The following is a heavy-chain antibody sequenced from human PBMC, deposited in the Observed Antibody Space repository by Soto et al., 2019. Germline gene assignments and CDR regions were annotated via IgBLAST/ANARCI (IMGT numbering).Heavy chain of an antibody. D-gene: IGHD3-10*01. Sequence: SETLSLTCPLSGCSLSSSSYYWGWIRQPPGKGQEWIGSIYYSGSTYYNPSLKSRVTISVDTSKNQFSLKLSSVTAADTAVYYCARLIGGKGYWGQGTLVTVSS. J-gene: IGHJ4*02. CDR2: IYYSGST. CDR3: ARLIGGKGY. CDR1: GCSLSSSSYY. V-gene: IGHV4-39*01.